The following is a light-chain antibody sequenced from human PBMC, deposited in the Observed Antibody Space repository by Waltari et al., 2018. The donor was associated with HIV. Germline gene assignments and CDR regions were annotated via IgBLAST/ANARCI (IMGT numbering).Light chain of an antibody. CDR1: SSDIGRYNL. CDR3: CSYAGSPTFVI. CDR2: DVN. Sequence: SALTQPASVSGSLGQSITLSCTGTSSDIGRYNLVSWYQQYPGKAPKVIIYDVNKWPSGVSHRFSGFKAANTASLTISGLQAEDEADYYCCSYAGSPTFVIFGGGTKVTVL. V-gene: IGLV2-23*02. J-gene: IGLJ2*01.